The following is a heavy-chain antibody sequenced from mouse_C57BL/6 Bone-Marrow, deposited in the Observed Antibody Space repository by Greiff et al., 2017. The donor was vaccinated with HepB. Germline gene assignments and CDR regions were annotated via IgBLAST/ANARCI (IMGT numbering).Heavy chain of an antibody. CDR2: IDPENGDT. J-gene: IGHJ2*01. V-gene: IGHV14-4*01. CDR1: GFNIKDDY. CDR3: TTNVGVFFDY. Sequence: VQLQQSGAELVRPGASVKLSCTASGFNIKDDYMHWVKPRPEQGLEWIGWIDPENGDTEYASKFQGKATITADTSSNTAYLQLSSLTSEDTAVYYCTTNVGVFFDYWGQGTTLTVSS.